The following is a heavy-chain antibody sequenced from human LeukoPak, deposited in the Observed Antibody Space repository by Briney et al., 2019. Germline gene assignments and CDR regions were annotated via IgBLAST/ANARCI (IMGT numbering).Heavy chain of an antibody. CDR3: ARGAYGDYRNYFDY. CDR2: IIPVFDTT. J-gene: IGHJ4*02. CDR1: GGTFNNYA. Sequence: SVKVSCKTSGGTFNNYAISWVRQAPGQGLEWMGRIIPVFDTTNYAQRFLDRVTITTDESTSTAYMELSSLRSEDTAVYYCARGAYGDYRNYFDYWGQGTLVTVSS. D-gene: IGHD4-17*01. V-gene: IGHV1-69*05.